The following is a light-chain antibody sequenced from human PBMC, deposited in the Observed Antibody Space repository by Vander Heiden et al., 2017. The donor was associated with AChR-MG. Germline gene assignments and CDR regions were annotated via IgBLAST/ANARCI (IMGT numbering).Light chain of an antibody. V-gene: IGKV4-1*01. CDR1: QSVLYSSNNKNY. J-gene: IGKJ1*01. Sequence: DIVMTQSPDSLAVSLGERATINCKSSQSVLYSSNNKNYLAWYQQKPGQPPKLLIYWASTRESGVPDRFSGSGSGTDFTLTISLQAEDVAVYYCQQYYSTLRTFGQGTKVEIK. CDR3: QQYYSTLRT. CDR2: WAS.